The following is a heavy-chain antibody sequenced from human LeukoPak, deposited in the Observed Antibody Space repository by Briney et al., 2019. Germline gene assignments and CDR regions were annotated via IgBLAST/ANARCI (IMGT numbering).Heavy chain of an antibody. CDR1: GFTFDDYA. D-gene: IGHD5-12*01. V-gene: IGHV3-9*01. CDR2: ISWNSCSI. Sequence: PGGSLRLSCAASGFTFDDYAMHWVRQAPGKGLEWVSGISWNSCSIVYADSEKGRFTISRDNAKNSLYLQMNSLRAEDTALYYCAKGIVATIGGAFDYWGQGTLVTVSS. CDR3: AKGIVATIGGAFDY. J-gene: IGHJ4*02.